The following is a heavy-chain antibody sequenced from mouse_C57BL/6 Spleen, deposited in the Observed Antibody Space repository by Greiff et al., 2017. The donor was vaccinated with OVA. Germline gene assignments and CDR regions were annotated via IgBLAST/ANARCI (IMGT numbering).Heavy chain of an antibody. J-gene: IGHJ2*01. CDR3: ARYGGYYGYVDY. D-gene: IGHD2-3*01. CDR2: IYPRSGNT. V-gene: IGHV1-81*01. CDR1: GYTFTSYG. Sequence: VQLQQSGAELARPGASVKLSCKASGYTFTSYGISWVKQRTGQGLEWIGEIYPRSGNTYYNEKFKGKATLTADKSSSTAYMELRSLTSEDSAVYFCARYGGYYGYVDYGGQGTTLTVSS.